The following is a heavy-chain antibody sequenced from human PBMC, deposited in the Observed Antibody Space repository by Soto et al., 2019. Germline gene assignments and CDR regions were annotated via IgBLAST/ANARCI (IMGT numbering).Heavy chain of an antibody. V-gene: IGHV4-34*01. Sequence: QVQLQQWGAGLWKPSETLSLTCGVYGGSFSGYYWTWIRQPPGKGLEWIGEMNDSGSTNYKSSLKSRVSISVDTSRHQFSLKLSSVTAADTAVYYCAMASYVITFGGVIAMGAFDIWGQGTMVTVSS. CDR3: AMASYVITFGGVIAMGAFDI. CDR2: MNDSGST. CDR1: GGSFSGYY. D-gene: IGHD3-16*02. J-gene: IGHJ3*02.